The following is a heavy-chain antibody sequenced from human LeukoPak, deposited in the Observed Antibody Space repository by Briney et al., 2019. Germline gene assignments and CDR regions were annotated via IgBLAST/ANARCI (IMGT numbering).Heavy chain of an antibody. CDR3: ARLVAAGGSGSFDP. CDR2: ISTYTGNP. Sequence: ASVKVSCKASGYTFTTYAMNWVRQAPGQGLEWMGWISTYTGNPTYAQDFTGRFVFSLDTSVSTAYLQIYSLKAEDTAVYYCARLVAAGGSGSFDPWGQGTLVTVSS. CDR1: GYTFTTYA. J-gene: IGHJ5*02. V-gene: IGHV7-4-1*01. D-gene: IGHD6-13*01.